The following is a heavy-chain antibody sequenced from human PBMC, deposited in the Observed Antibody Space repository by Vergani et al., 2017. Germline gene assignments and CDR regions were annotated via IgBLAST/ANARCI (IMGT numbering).Heavy chain of an antibody. CDR3: ARSRIYYGAGSPDY. CDR1: GGSMSGYY. J-gene: IGHJ4*02. D-gene: IGHD3-10*01. Sequence: QVRLQESGPGLVKPSETLSLTCSVSGGSMSGYYWSWIRQPPGKELEWIGDMYHSGSTNYNPSLETRVTISEDTSKNQFSLKLNSVTATDTAVYYCARSRIYYGAGSPDYWGQGTLVTVSS. V-gene: IGHV4-59*01. CDR2: MYHSGST.